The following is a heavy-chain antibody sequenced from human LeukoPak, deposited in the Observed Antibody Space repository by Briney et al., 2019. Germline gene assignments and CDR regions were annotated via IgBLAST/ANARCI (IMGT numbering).Heavy chain of an antibody. CDR2: ISSNGGST. Sequence: PGGSLRLSCSASGFTFSYYAMHWVRQTAGKGLEFVSGISSNGGSTYYADSVKGRFTISRDNSKNTLYLQMSSLRAEDTAVYYCVKGPHIVVVTAIYDYWGQGTLVTVSS. CDR1: GFTFSYYA. V-gene: IGHV3-64D*09. CDR3: VKGPHIVVVTAIYDY. D-gene: IGHD2-21*02. J-gene: IGHJ4*02.